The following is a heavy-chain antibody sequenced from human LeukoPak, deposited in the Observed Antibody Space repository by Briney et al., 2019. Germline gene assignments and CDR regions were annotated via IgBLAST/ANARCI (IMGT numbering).Heavy chain of an antibody. CDR2: ISWNSGSI. D-gene: IGHD5-12*01. Sequence: GGSLRLSCAASGFTFDDYAMHWVRQAPGKGLEWVSGISWNSGSIGYADSVKGRFTISRDNAKNSLYLQMNSLRAEDTALYYCAKESGYDPNYYYYGMDVWGQGTTVTVPS. V-gene: IGHV3-9*01. CDR1: GFTFDDYA. CDR3: AKESGYDPNYYYYGMDV. J-gene: IGHJ6*02.